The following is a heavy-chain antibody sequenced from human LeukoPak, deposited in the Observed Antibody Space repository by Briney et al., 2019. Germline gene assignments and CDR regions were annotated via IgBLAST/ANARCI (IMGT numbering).Heavy chain of an antibody. D-gene: IGHD5-18*01. J-gene: IGHJ4*02. CDR1: GGSINSGSYN. Sequence: SETLSLTCTVSGGSINSGSYNWTWIRQPAGKGLEWIGHISITGSTNYNPSLKSRVTISVDTSKNQFSLKLSSVTAADTAVYYCAREDYSYGPGYLDYWGQGTLVTVSS. CDR2: ISITGST. CDR3: AREDYSYGPGYLDY. V-gene: IGHV4-61*09.